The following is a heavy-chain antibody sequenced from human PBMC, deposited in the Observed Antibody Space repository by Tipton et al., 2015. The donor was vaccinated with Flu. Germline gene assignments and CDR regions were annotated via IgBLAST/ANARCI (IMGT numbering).Heavy chain of an antibody. CDR1: GGSFSGYY. CDR2: INHSGST. CDR3: ARGLRAVVRSPLHY. Sequence: TLSLTCAVYGGSFSGYYWSWIRQPPGKGLEWIGEINHSGSTNYNPSLKSRVTISVDTSKNQFSLKLSSVTAADTAAYYCARGLRAVVRSPLHYWGQGTLVTVSS. V-gene: IGHV4-34*01. J-gene: IGHJ4*02. D-gene: IGHD4-23*01.